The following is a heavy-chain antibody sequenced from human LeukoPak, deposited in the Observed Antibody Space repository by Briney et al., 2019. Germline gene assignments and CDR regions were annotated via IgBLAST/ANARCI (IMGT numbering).Heavy chain of an antibody. J-gene: IGHJ5*02. CDR2: IYYSGST. Sequence: PSETRSLTCTVSGGSISSHYWSWIRQPPGKGLEWIGYIYYSGSTNYNPSLKSRVTISVDTSKNQFSLKLSSVTAADTAVYYCARVAARGSSPRSWFDPWGQGTLVTVSS. CDR1: GGSISSHY. D-gene: IGHD6-6*01. V-gene: IGHV4-59*11. CDR3: ARVAARGSSPRSWFDP.